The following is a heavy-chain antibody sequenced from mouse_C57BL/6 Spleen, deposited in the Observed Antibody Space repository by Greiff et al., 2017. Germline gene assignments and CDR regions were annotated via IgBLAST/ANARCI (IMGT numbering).Heavy chain of an antibody. J-gene: IGHJ2*01. V-gene: IGHV1-61*01. D-gene: IGHD2-3*01. CDR3: ARSPNDGYFLGCY. CDR2: IYPSDSET. Sequence: VQLQQPGAELVRPGSSVKLSCKASGYTFTSYWMDWVTQRPGQGLEWIGNIYPSDSETHYNQQFKDKATLTGDKSSSTASMQLSSLTSENSAVYYCARSPNDGYFLGCYWGPGTTLTVST. CDR1: GYTFTSYW.